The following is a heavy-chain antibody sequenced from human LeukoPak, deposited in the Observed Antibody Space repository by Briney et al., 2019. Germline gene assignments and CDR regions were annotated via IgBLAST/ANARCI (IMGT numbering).Heavy chain of an antibody. CDR2: IYYSGST. D-gene: IGHD1-26*01. CDR1: GGSISSYY. V-gene: IGHV4-59*05. J-gene: IGHJ4*02. CDR3: ARSQETWELLPFY. Sequence: SETLSLTCTVSGGSISSYYWSWIRQPPGKGLEWIGSIYYSGSTYYNPSLKSRVTISVDTSKNQFSLKLSSVTAADTAVYYCARSQETWELLPFYWGQGTLVTVSS.